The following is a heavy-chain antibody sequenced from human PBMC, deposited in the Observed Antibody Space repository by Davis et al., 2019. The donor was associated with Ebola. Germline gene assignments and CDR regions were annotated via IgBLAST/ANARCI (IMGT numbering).Heavy chain of an antibody. CDR2: LNPNSGNT. Sequence: AASVKVSCKTSGYTFTNYDINWVRQATGQGLEWMGWLNPNSGNTDSTHKFQGRLTMTKNISIGTAYMELSTLTSEDTAVYYCARRVYSRSGFDSWGQGTLVTASS. CDR3: ARRVYSRSGFDS. V-gene: IGHV1-8*01. CDR1: GYTFTNYD. D-gene: IGHD2-8*01. J-gene: IGHJ4*02.